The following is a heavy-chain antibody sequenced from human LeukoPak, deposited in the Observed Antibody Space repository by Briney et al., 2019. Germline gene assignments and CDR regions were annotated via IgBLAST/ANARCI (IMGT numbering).Heavy chain of an antibody. CDR2: ISYDGSNK. CDR1: EFTFSTYN. Sequence: KPGGSLRLSCAASEFTFSTYNMHWVRQAPGKGLEWVAVISYDGSNKYYADSVEGRFTISRDNSKNTLYLQMNSLRAEDTAVYYCARGGPIDYWGQGTLVTVSS. CDR3: ARGGPIDY. V-gene: IGHV3-30*03. J-gene: IGHJ4*02.